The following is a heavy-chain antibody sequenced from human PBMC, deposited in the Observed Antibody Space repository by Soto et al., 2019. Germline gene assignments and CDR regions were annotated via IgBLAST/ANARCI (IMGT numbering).Heavy chain of an antibody. J-gene: IGHJ6*02. Sequence: ASVKVSCKASGYTFTSYHMHWVRQAPGQGLEWMGIINPSGGSTSYAQKFQGRVTMTRDTSTSTVYMELSSLRSEDTAVYYCAREYLPSITMVRDYYYGMDVWGQGTTVTVSS. CDR2: INPSGGST. CDR1: GYTFTSYH. V-gene: IGHV1-46*01. D-gene: IGHD3-10*01. CDR3: AREYLPSITMVRDYYYGMDV.